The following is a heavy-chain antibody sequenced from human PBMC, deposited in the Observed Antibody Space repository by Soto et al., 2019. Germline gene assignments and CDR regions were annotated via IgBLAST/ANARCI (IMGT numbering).Heavy chain of an antibody. V-gene: IGHV3-23*01. J-gene: IGHJ4*02. CDR2: ISGSGDKT. Sequence: EVQLLESGGDFVQPGGSLRLSCAGSGFTFSHYALTWVRQAPGKGLEWVADISGSGDKTNYADSVKGRFTISRDNSKKTVYLQMSGLRVDDRAVYYCAAAGNFYAPWWEYWGQGTLVTVSS. D-gene: IGHD2-2*01. CDR1: GFTFSHYA. CDR3: AAAGNFYAPWWEY.